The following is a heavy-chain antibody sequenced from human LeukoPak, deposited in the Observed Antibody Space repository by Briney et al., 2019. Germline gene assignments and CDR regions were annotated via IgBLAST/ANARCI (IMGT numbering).Heavy chain of an antibody. V-gene: IGHV1-18*04. CDR3: ARYPLSYSGNWHYYFDY. J-gene: IGHJ4*02. D-gene: IGHD6-13*01. CDR1: GYTFTSYG. CDR2: ISAYNGNT. Sequence: ASVKVSCKASGYTFTSYGISWVRQAPGQGLERMGWISAYNGNTNYAQNLQDRVFMNTDTSTSIAYMELRSLRSDDTAVYYCARYPLSYSGNWHYYFDYWGQGTLVTVSS.